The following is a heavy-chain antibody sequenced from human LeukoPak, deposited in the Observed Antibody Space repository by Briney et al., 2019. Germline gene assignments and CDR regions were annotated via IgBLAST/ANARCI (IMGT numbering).Heavy chain of an antibody. CDR2: ISAYNGNT. CDR3: ARGLRVGDDVNY. D-gene: IGHD3-16*01. V-gene: IGHV1-18*01. J-gene: IGHJ4*02. Sequence: GASVKVSCKASGYTFTSYGISWVRQAPGQGLEWMGWISAYNGNTNYAQKLQGRVTITADKSTSTAYMELSSLRSEDTAVYYCARGLRVGDDVNYWGQGTLVTVSS. CDR1: GYTFTSYG.